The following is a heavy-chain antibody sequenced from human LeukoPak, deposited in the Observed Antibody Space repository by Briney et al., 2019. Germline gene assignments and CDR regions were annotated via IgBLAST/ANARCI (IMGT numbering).Heavy chain of an antibody. D-gene: IGHD2-15*01. Sequence: GGSLRLSCAASGFTFSSYEMNWVRQAPGKGLEWVSYISSSGSTMYYADSVKGRLTISRDNAKNSLYLQMNSLRAEDTAVYYCARGGRYCSGGSCYVDYWGQGTLVTVSS. CDR1: GFTFSSYE. CDR3: ARGGRYCSGGSCYVDY. V-gene: IGHV3-48*03. J-gene: IGHJ4*02. CDR2: ISSSGSTM.